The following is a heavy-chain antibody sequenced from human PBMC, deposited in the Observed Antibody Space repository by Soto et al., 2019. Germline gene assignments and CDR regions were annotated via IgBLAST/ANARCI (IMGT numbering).Heavy chain of an antibody. J-gene: IGHJ4*02. V-gene: IGHV1-69*01. CDR2: IIPIFDAT. CDR3: ARDLTSVRGS. CDR1: GGTFSRHS. Sequence: QVQMVQSGAEVKKPGSSARVSCKVSGGTFSRHSISWVRQAPGQGLEWMGGIIPIFDATQYAQKFQGRLTVTAAESTTTCHMDLGGLRPEDTALYYCARDLTSVRGSWGQGTLVTVS. D-gene: IGHD3-10*01.